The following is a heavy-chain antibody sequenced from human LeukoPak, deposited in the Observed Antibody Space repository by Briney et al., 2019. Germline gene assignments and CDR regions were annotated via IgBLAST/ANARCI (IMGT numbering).Heavy chain of an antibody. CDR1: GFIFSNYW. Sequence: GGSLRLSCAASGFIFSNYWMSWVRQAPGKGLEWVANIKQDGSEKYYVDSVKGRFTISGDNAKNSLYLQMNSLRVEDTAIYYCATVGAVTDGAFDVWGQGTMVTVSS. CDR3: ATVGAVTDGAFDV. J-gene: IGHJ3*01. V-gene: IGHV3-7*01. D-gene: IGHD4-17*01. CDR2: IKQDGSEK.